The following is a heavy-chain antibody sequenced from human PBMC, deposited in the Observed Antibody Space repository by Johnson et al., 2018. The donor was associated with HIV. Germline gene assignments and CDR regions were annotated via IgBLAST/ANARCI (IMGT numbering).Heavy chain of an antibody. CDR2: ISWNSGSI. V-gene: IGHV3-9*01. CDR1: GFTFDDYA. D-gene: IGHD3-22*01. J-gene: IGHJ3*02. Sequence: VQLVESGGGLVQPGRSPRLSCAASGFTFDDYAMHWVRQAPGKGLEWVSGISWNSGSIGYADSVKGRFTISRDNAKNSLYLQMNSLRAEDTALYYCAKDTGAYYYDSSGYWDAFDIWGQGTMVTVSS. CDR3: AKDTGAYYYDSSGYWDAFDI.